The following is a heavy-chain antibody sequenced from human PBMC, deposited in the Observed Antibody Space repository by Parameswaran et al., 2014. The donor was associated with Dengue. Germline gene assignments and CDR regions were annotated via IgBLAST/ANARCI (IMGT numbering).Heavy chain of an antibody. CDR3: ATRTSVAGDYYFDY. J-gene: IGHJ4*02. CDR2: IYYSGST. D-gene: IGHD6-19*01. V-gene: IGHV4-39*01. Sequence: WIRQPPGKGLEWIGSIYYSGSTYYNPSLKSRVTISVDTSKNQFSLKLSSVTATDTAVYYCATRTSVAGDYYFDYWGQGTLVTVSS.